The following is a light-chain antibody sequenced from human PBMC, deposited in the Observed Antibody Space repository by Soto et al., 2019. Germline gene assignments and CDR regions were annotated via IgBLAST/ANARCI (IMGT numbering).Light chain of an antibody. CDR3: QQYYSYPWT. CDR1: QGISSY. V-gene: IGKV1-8*01. Sequence: AIRMTQSPSSFSASTGDRVTITCRASQGISSYLAWYQQKPGKAPKLLIYAASTLQSGVPSRFSGSGSGTDFTLTISCLHAEDFANYYCQQYYSYPWTFGQGTKVEIK. J-gene: IGKJ1*01. CDR2: AAS.